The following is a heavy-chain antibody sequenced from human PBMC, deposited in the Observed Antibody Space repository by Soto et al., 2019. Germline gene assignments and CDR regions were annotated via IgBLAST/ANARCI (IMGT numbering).Heavy chain of an antibody. CDR2: IRSKAYGGTT. V-gene: IGHV3-49*03. Sequence: GGSLRLSCTASGFTFGDYAMSWFRQAPGKGLEWVGFIRSKAYGGTTEYAASVKGRFTISRDDSKSIAYLQMNSLKTEDTAVYYCTRAPRGSYYGSAFDIWGQGTMVTVSS. J-gene: IGHJ3*02. CDR3: TRAPRGSYYGSAFDI. CDR1: GFTFGDYA. D-gene: IGHD1-26*01.